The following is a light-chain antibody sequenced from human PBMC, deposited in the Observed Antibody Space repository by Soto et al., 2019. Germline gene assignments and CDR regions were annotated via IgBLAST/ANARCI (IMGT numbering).Light chain of an antibody. CDR3: CSYAGTYTWV. V-gene: IGLV2-11*01. Sequence: QSVLTQPRSVSGSPGQSVTISCTGTSSDVGGYHSVSWYQQYPGKAPKLMIYDVSKRPSGVPDRFSGSKSGNAASLTISGLQAEDEADYYCCSYAGTYTWVFGGGTKLTVL. J-gene: IGLJ3*02. CDR2: DVS. CDR1: SSDVGGYHS.